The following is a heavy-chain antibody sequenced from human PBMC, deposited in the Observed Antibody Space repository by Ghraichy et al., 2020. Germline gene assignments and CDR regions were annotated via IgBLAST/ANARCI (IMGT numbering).Heavy chain of an antibody. J-gene: IGHJ4*02. CDR2: ISGSGGST. CDR3: AKTYDFWSGYIVRDY. Sequence: GGSLRLSCAASGFTFSSYAMSWVRHAPGKGLEWVSAISGSGGSTYYADSVKGRFTISRDNSKNTLYLQMNSLRAEDTAVYYCAKTYDFWSGYIVRDYWGQGTLVTVSS. D-gene: IGHD3-3*01. CDR1: GFTFSSYA. V-gene: IGHV3-23*01.